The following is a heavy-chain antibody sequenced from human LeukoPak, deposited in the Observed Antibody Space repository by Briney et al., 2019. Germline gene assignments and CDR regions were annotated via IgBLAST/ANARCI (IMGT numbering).Heavy chain of an antibody. V-gene: IGHV3-21*01. CDR2: ISSSSSYI. CDR3: ARERTAQYYFDY. CDR1: GFTFSSYS. J-gene: IGHJ4*02. D-gene: IGHD1-14*01. Sequence: PGGSLRLSCAASGFTFSSYSMNWVRQAPGKGLEWVSSISSSSSYIYYADSVKGRFTISRDNAKISLYLQMNSLRAEDTAVYYCARERTAQYYFDYWGQGTLVTVSS.